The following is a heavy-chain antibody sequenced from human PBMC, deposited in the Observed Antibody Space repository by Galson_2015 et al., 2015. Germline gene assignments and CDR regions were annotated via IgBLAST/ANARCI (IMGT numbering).Heavy chain of an antibody. CDR3: ARGGYCSSTSCYLPHYYYGMDV. D-gene: IGHD2-2*01. Sequence: SLRLSCAASGFTFSSYGMHWVRQAPGKGLEWVAVIRYDGSNKYYADSVKGRFTISRDNSKNTLYLQMNSLRAEDTAVYYCARGGYCSSTSCYLPHYYYGMDVWGQGTTVTVSS. V-gene: IGHV3-33*01. CDR2: IRYDGSNK. CDR1: GFTFSSYG. J-gene: IGHJ6*02.